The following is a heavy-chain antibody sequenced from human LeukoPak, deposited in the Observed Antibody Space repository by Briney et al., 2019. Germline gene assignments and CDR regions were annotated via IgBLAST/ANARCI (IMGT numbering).Heavy chain of an antibody. Sequence: PGGSLRLSCAASGFTFSSYTMNWVRQAPGKGLEWVSYLSSSTTIIYYADSVKGRFTISRDNAKNSLYLQMNSLRADDTAVYYCARGRIVAGVRYWGQGTLVTVSS. CDR1: GFTFSSYT. CDR2: LSSSTTII. D-gene: IGHD3-22*01. J-gene: IGHJ4*02. CDR3: ARGRIVAGVRY. V-gene: IGHV3-48*04.